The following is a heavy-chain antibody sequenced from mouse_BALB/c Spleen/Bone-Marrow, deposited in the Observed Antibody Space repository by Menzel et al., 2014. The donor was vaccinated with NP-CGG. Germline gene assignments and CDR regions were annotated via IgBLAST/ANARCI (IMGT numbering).Heavy chain of an antibody. J-gene: IGHJ2*01. Sequence: EVQGVESGPGLVKPSQSLSLTCTVTGYSITSDYAWNWIRQFPGNKLEWMGYISYSGSFSYNPSLESRISITRDTSKTQFFLQLHSVTTEDTATYYCARYDYDVGYFDYWGQGTTLTVSS. D-gene: IGHD2-4*01. CDR2: ISYSGSF. V-gene: IGHV3-2*02. CDR3: ARYDYDVGYFDY. CDR1: GYSITSDYA.